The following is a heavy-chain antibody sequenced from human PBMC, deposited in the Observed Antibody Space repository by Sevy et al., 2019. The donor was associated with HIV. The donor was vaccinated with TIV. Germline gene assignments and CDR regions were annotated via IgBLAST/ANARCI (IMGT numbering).Heavy chain of an antibody. Sequence: GGSLRLSCAASGFTFSSQAMSWVRQAPGRGLEWVSVISGSGGSTFYGGSVEVRFTVSRDNSKNTLFLQWNRLTAEDTAVYYCAKSQRGFGFLEGFDYWGQGTLVTVSS. D-gene: IGHD3-3*01. CDR3: AKSQRGFGFLEGFDY. J-gene: IGHJ4*02. V-gene: IGHV3-23*01. CDR1: GFTFSSQA. CDR2: ISGSGGST.